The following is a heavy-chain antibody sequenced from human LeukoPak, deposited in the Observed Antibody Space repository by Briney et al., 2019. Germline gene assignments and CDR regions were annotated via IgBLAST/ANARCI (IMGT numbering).Heavy chain of an antibody. J-gene: IGHJ4*02. D-gene: IGHD3-3*01. CDR3: ARDRGRWSAGCDY. CDR2: ISSSSSYI. V-gene: IGHV3-21*01. CDR1: GFTFSSYS. Sequence: PGGSLRLSCAASGFTFSSYSMNWVRQAPGKGLEWVSSISSSSSYIYYADSVKGRFTISRDNAKNSLYLQMNSLRAEDTAVYYCARDRGRWSAGCDYWGQGTLVTVSS.